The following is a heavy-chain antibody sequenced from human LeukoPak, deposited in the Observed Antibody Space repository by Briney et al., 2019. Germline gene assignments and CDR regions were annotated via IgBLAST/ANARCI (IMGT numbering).Heavy chain of an antibody. J-gene: IGHJ4*02. CDR1: GFTFSSYE. CDR2: ISSSGSTI. V-gene: IGHV3-48*03. Sequence: GGSLRLSCAASGFTFSSYEMNWVRQAPGKGLEWVSYISSSGSTIYYADSVKGRFTISRDNAKNSLYLQMNSLRAEDTAVYYCARIAVPGGLDYWGQGTLATVSS. CDR3: ARIAVPGGLDY. D-gene: IGHD6-19*01.